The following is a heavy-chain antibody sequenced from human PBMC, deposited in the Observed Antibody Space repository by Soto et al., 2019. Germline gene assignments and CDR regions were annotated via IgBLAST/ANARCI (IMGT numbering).Heavy chain of an antibody. CDR2: ISAYNGNT. CDR3: AGGGIYGTNGVRSFYGMDV. J-gene: IGHJ6*02. Sequence: QVQLVQSGAEVKKPGASVKVSCKASGYTFTSYGISWVRQAPGQGLEWMGWISAYNGNTNYAQKFQGRVTMTTDTSTSTAYVEPRSMRSDHTAVDYCAGGGIYGTNGVRSFYGMDVWGQGTTVTVSS. D-gene: IGHD2-8*01. V-gene: IGHV1-18*01. CDR1: GYTFTSYG.